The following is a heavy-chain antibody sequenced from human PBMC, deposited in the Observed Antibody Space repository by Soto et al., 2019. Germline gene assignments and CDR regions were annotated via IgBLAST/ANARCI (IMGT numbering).Heavy chain of an antibody. CDR2: IGESGTPT. V-gene: IGHV3-23*01. J-gene: IGHJ6*02. Sequence: GGSLRLSCAASQFAFSKYDMTWVRQAPGKGLEWVSVIGESGTPTYYADAVKGRFTISRDNSGNTLFLEMYSLRAEDTAVYYCARYIPGVRYYGMDVWGQGTTVTVSS. CDR3: ARYIPGVRYYGMDV. D-gene: IGHD2-2*01. CDR1: QFAFSKYD.